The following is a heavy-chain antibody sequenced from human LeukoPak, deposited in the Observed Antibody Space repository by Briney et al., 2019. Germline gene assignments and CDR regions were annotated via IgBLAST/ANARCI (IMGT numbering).Heavy chain of an antibody. CDR2: IYYSGST. CDR3: ARSYYDILTSFDY. CDR1: GGSISSYY. Sequence: PSETLSLTCTVSGGSISSYYWSWIRQPPGKGLEWIGYIYYSGSTNYNPSLKSRVTISVDTSKNQFSPKLSSVTAADTAVYYCARSYYDILTSFDYWGQGTLVTVSS. V-gene: IGHV4-59*01. D-gene: IGHD3-9*01. J-gene: IGHJ4*02.